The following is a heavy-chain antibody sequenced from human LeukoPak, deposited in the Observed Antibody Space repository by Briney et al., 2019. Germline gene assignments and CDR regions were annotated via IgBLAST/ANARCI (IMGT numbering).Heavy chain of an antibody. CDR1: GYTFTSHG. V-gene: IGHV1-18*01. J-gene: IGHJ4*02. CDR3: ARDRPVMITFGGVIIAAY. Sequence: ASVKVSCKASGYTFTSHGINWLRQAPGQGLEWMGWVSGYNGNTDYAQKFKGRVTMTTDRSTNTVYMELRSLRSDDTAVYYCARDRPVMITFGGVIIAAYWGQGTLVSVSS. CDR2: VSGYNGNT. D-gene: IGHD3-16*02.